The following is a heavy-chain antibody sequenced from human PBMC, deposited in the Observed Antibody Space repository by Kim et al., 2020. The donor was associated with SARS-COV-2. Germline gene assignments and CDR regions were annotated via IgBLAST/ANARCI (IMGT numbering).Heavy chain of an antibody. CDR2: ISFGGVT. CDR3: AGICGTTSCSDDY. D-gene: IGHD2-2*01. J-gene: IGHJ4*02. CDR1: GFTFSNYG. V-gene: IGHV3-23*01. Sequence: GGSLRLSCAASGFTFSNYGVSWVRQAPVKGLEWVSAISFGGVTDYADSVRGRFTTSRDNPKSTVYLQMNSLRAEDTAVYYCAGICGTTSCSDDYWGQGTL.